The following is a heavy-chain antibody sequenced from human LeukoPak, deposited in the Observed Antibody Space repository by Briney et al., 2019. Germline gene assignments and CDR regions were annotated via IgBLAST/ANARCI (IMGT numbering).Heavy chain of an antibody. J-gene: IGHJ3*02. CDR1: GFTLSSYE. CDR3: ARSPIFGVVI. CDR2: ISSSGGTI. D-gene: IGHD3-3*01. V-gene: IGHV3-48*03. Sequence: GGSLRLSCAASGFTLSSYEMNWVRQAPGKGLEWVSYISSSGGTIYYADSVKGRFTISRDNAKNSLYLQMNSLRAEDTAVYYCARSPIFGVVIWGQGTMVTVSS.